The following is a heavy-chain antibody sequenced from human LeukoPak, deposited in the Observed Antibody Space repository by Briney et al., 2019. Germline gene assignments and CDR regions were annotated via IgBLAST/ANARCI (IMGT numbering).Heavy chain of an antibody. D-gene: IGHD5-24*01. CDR3: AREGPIAGWLQLVGYFDY. Sequence: GGSLRLSRAASGFTFSSYEMNWVRQAPGKGLEWVSYISSSGSTIYYADSVKGRFTISRDNAKNSLYLQMNSLRAEDTAVYYCAREGPIAGWLQLVGYFDYWGQGTLVTVSS. V-gene: IGHV3-48*03. CDR1: GFTFSSYE. J-gene: IGHJ4*02. CDR2: ISSSGSTI.